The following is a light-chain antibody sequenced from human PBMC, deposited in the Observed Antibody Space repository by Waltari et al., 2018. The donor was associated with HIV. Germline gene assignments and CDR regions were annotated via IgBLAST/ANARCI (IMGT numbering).Light chain of an antibody. CDR3: SSYTSSSSYV. Sequence: QSALTQPASVSGSPGQSITISCTGTSSDVGGYNYVSWYQQHQGKAPKLMVYDVSNRPSGFSNRFSGAKSGNTASLTISVLQAEDEADYYCSSYTSSSSYVFGTGTKVTVL. J-gene: IGLJ1*01. V-gene: IGLV2-14*01. CDR1: SSDVGGYNY. CDR2: DVS.